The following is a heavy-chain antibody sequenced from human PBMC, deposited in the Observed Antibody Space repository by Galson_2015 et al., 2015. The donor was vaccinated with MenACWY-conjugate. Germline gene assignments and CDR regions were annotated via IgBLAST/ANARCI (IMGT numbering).Heavy chain of an antibody. CDR2: ISSNGGST. D-gene: IGHD3-16*01. CDR3: AREKSPHQGGELNWFDP. V-gene: IGHV3-64*01. CDR1: GFTFSSYA. Sequence: SLRLSCAASGFTFSSYAMHWVRQAPGKGLEYVSAISSNGGSTYYANSVKGRFTISRDNSKNTLYLQMGSLRAEDMAVYYCAREKSPHQGGELNWFDPWGQGTLVTVSS. J-gene: IGHJ5*02.